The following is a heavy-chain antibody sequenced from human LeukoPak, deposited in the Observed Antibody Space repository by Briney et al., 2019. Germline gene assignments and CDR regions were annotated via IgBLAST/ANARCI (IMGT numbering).Heavy chain of an antibody. D-gene: IGHD1-1*01. V-gene: IGHV3-13*01. CDR2: IGISGDT. CDR1: EFAFNRSV. CDR3: ARSRRSDNYQGDAFDL. Sequence: GGSLRLSCAASEFAFNRSVMHWVRQAIGKGLEWVSAIGISGDTYYSDSVRGRFVVSRENARNSMFLQMSSPRVGDTAVYCCARSRRSDNYQGDAFDLWGQGTVVIVSS. J-gene: IGHJ3*01.